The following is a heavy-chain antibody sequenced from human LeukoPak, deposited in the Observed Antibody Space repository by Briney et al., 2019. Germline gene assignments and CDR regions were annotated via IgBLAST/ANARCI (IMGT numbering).Heavy chain of an antibody. V-gene: IGHV3-21*01. J-gene: IGHJ4*02. D-gene: IGHD2-2*01. CDR3: ARGVRNCSSTSCYGLFDY. CDR1: GFTFRSYS. CDR2: ISSSSSYI. Sequence: GGSLRLSCAASGFTFRSYSMNWVRQAPGNGLEWVSSISSSSSYIYYADSVKGRFTISRDNAKNSLYLQMNSLRAEDTAVYYCARGVRNCSSTSCYGLFDYWGQGTLVTVSS.